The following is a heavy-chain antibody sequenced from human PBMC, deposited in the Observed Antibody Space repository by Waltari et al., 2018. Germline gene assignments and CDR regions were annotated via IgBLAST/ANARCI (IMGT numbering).Heavy chain of an antibody. CDR3: TREVVPAATIVVNWFDP. CDR2: IITSSGNP. J-gene: IGHJ5*02. D-gene: IGHD2-2*01. CDR1: GYTFTSYA. Sequence: QVQLVQSGSELKNPGASVKVSCKASGYTFTSYAINWVRQAPGQGLELMGWIITSSGNPTYAQGFTGRFVFSLDTSVSTAYLQINNLQADDTAIYYCTREVVPAATIVVNWFDPWGQGTLVTVSS. V-gene: IGHV7-4-1*02.